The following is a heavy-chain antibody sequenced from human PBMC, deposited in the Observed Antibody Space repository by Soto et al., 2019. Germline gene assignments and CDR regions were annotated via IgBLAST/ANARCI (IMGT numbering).Heavy chain of an antibody. V-gene: IGHV4-34*01. D-gene: IGHD6-13*01. J-gene: IGHJ5*02. CDR1: GGSFSGYY. CDR3: ARAGIGAIAAAGTGWFDP. CDR2: INHSGST. Sequence: QVQLQQWGAGLLKPSETLSLTCAVYGGSFSGYYWSWIRQPPGKGLEWIGEINHSGSTNYNPSLKSRVTISVDTSKNQFSLKLSSVTAADTAVYYCARAGIGAIAAAGTGWFDPWGQGTLVTVSS.